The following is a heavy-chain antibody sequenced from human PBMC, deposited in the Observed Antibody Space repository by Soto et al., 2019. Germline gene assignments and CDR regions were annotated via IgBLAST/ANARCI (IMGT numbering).Heavy chain of an antibody. D-gene: IGHD5-18*01. Sequence: EVQLVESGGGLVQPGGSLRLSCAASGFTFSSYSMNWVRQAPGKGLEWVSYISSSSSTIYYADSVKGRFTISRDNAKNSLYLQINSLRDEDTAVYYCARGSVDTADYWGQGTLVTVSS. V-gene: IGHV3-48*02. CDR1: GFTFSSYS. CDR2: ISSSSSTI. J-gene: IGHJ4*02. CDR3: ARGSVDTADY.